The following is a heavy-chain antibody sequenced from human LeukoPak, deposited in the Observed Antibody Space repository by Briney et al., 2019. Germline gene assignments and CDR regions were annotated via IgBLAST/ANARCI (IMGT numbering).Heavy chain of an antibody. V-gene: IGHV4-59*01. CDR3: ARVDTAMGYYYYYYMDV. CDR2: IYYSGST. J-gene: IGHJ6*03. D-gene: IGHD5-18*01. Sequence: PSETLSFTCTVSGGSINSYYWSWIRQPPGKGVEWIGYIYYSGSTNYNPSLKSRVTISVDTSKNQFSLKLSSVTAADTAVYYCARVDTAMGYYYYYYMDVWGKGTTVTVSS. CDR1: GGSINSYY.